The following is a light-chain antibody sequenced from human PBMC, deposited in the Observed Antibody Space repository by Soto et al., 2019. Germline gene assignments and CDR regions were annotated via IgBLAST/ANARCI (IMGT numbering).Light chain of an antibody. CDR1: SSNIGAGYD. CDR2: SNN. Sequence: QSVLTQPPSVSGAPGQRVTISCTGTSSNIGAGYDVHWYQQLPGKAPTLLIYSNNDRPSGVPDRFSGSKSGTSASLAITGLQADDEADYYCPSYDSSLSAVVFGGGTKVTVL. CDR3: PSYDSSLSAVV. J-gene: IGLJ3*02. V-gene: IGLV1-40*01.